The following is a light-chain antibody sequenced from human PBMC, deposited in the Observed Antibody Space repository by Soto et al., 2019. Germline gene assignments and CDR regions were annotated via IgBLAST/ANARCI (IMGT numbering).Light chain of an antibody. Sequence: QSVLTQPPSVSAAPGQKVTISCSGSSSNIGNNYVSWYQQLPGTAPKLLIYENNKRPSGIPDRFSGSKSVTSATLGITGLQTGDEDDYYCGTWDSSLSAGVFGGGTKLTVL. CDR1: SSNIGNNY. V-gene: IGLV1-51*02. CDR2: ENN. J-gene: IGLJ2*01. CDR3: GTWDSSLSAGV.